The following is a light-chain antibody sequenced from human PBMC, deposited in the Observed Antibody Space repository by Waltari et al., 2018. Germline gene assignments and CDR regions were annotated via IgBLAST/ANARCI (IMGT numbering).Light chain of an antibody. V-gene: IGKV2D-29*02. J-gene: IGKJ4*01. CDR2: QLT. Sequence: DIVMTHTPLSLPVTPGEPASISCSSSQSLLHSNRNTYLHWYLQKPGQSPRLLIYQLTTRDSGVRDRCSGSGSGTDFTLNISRVEPEDVGVYYCMQSTKDPTFGGGTKVEIK. CDR1: QSLLHSNRNTY. CDR3: MQSTKDPT.